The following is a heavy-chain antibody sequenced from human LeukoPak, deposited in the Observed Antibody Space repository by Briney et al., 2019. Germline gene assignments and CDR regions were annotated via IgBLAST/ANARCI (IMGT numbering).Heavy chain of an antibody. Sequence: SETLSLTCTVSGGSISSYYWSWIRQPPGKGLEWIGSIYYSGSTYYNPSLRSRVTISVETSKNQFSLKVRSMTAADTAMYYCARVPGVYYDRLTGYGSGWFDPWGQGTLVTVSS. D-gene: IGHD3-9*01. V-gene: IGHV4-39*07. CDR1: GGSISSYY. CDR3: ARVPGVYYDRLTGYGSGWFDP. CDR2: IYYSGST. J-gene: IGHJ5*02.